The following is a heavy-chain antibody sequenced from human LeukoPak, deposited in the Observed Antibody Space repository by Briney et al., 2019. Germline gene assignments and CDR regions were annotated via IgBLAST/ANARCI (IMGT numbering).Heavy chain of an antibody. Sequence: SETLSLTCTVSGGSISSYYWSWIRQPPGKGLEWIGYIYYSGSTNYNPSLKSRVTISVDTSKNQFSLKLSSVTAADTAVYYCAGSIAVAGTTKFDYWGQGTLVTVSS. CDR1: GGSISSYY. V-gene: IGHV4-59*01. CDR3: AGSIAVAGTTKFDY. J-gene: IGHJ4*02. D-gene: IGHD6-19*01. CDR2: IYYSGST.